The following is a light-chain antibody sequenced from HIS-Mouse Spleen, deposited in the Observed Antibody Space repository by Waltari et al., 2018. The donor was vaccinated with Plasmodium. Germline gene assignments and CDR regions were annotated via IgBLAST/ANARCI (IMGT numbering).Light chain of an antibody. V-gene: IGKV3-15*01. CDR3: QQYNNWSFT. CDR1: QSVSSN. CDR2: GAS. Sequence: EIVMTQSPATLSVSPGERATLACRASQSVSSNFAWYQQKPGQAPRLLMSGASTRASGIPARCSGSGSGTEFTLTISSLQSEDFAVYYCQQYNNWSFTFGPGTKVDIK. J-gene: IGKJ3*01.